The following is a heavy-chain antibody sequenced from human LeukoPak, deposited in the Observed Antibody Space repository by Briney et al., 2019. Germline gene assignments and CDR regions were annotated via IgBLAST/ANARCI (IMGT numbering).Heavy chain of an antibody. J-gene: IGHJ6*02. D-gene: IGHD6-13*01. Sequence: GGSLRLSCAPSGFTFSNYAMDWVRRAPGKGLEWVAAISGSGTVTYYVDSVKGRFTISRDNSKKTLNLQMNSLRVDDTAVYYCAKRHSSWDYHGMDVWGQGTTVTVSS. CDR1: GFTFSNYA. V-gene: IGHV3-23*01. CDR2: ISGSGTVT. CDR3: AKRHSSWDYHGMDV.